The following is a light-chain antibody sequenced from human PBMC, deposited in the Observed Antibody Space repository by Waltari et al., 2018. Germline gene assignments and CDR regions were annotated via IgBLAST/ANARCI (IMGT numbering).Light chain of an antibody. CDR2: GNT. J-gene: IGLJ2*01. CDR1: SAHVGGYD. Sequence: QSVLTQPPSVSAAPGQKVPIPCSGRSAHVGGYDISWYQQVPGAAPKLLIYGNTHRPSGIPDRFSGSKSGTATLDITGLQTGDEADYYCATWDSSLNSVVFGGGTKLTVL. V-gene: IGLV1-51*01. CDR3: ATWDSSLNSVV.